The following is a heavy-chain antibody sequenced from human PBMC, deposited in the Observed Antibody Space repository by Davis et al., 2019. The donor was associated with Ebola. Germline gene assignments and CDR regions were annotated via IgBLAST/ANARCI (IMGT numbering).Heavy chain of an antibody. D-gene: IGHD6-25*01. CDR3: WAADYGMDV. V-gene: IGHV3-7*01. CDR1: GFDFSSYY. Sequence: PGGSLRLSCAASGFDFSSYYMSWVRQAPGKGLEWLANIKRDGSEKYCVDSVRGRFTISRDNAKNSLFLEMNDLRVEDTAVYYCWAADYGMDVWGQGTTVTVSS. J-gene: IGHJ6*02. CDR2: IKRDGSEK.